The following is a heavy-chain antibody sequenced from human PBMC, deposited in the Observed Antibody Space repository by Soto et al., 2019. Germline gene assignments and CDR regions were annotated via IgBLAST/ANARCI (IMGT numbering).Heavy chain of an antibody. CDR3: ATLSDYSGYDNDVY. J-gene: IGHJ4*02. CDR1: GYTLTELS. Sequence: GASVKVSCKVSGYTLTELSMHWVRQAPGKGLEWMGGFDPEDGETIYAQKFQGRVTMTEDTSTDTAYMELSSLRSEDTAVYYCATLSDYSGYDNDVYWGQGTLVTVSS. V-gene: IGHV1-24*01. CDR2: FDPEDGET. D-gene: IGHD5-12*01.